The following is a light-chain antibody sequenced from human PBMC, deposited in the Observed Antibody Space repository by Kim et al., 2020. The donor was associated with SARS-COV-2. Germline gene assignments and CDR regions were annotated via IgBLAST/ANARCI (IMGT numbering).Light chain of an antibody. CDR2: RNN. J-gene: IGLJ3*02. Sequence: RQTATLTCTGNNNNVGNQGAAWLQQHQGQPPKLLSYRNNNRPSGISERFSASRSGDTASLTITGLQPEDETDYYCSAWDSSLSAWVFGGGTQLTVL. V-gene: IGLV10-54*04. CDR3: SAWDSSLSAWV. CDR1: NNNVGNQG.